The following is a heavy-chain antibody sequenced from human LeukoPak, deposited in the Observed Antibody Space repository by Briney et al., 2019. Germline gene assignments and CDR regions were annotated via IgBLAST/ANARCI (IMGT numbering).Heavy chain of an antibody. CDR2: ISGSGGST. CDR3: AKDQSGIHGSWYVWDFDY. D-gene: IGHD6-13*01. V-gene: IGHV3-23*01. J-gene: IGHJ4*02. Sequence: GGSLRLSCAASGFTFSSYAMSWVRQAPGEGLEWVSAISGSGGSTYYADSVKGRFTISRDNSKNTLYLQMNSLRAEDTAVYYCAKDQSGIHGSWYVWDFDYWGQGTLVTVSS. CDR1: GFTFSSYA.